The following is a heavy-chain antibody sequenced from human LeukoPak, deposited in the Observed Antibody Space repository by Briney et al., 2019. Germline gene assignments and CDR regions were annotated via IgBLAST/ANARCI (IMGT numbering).Heavy chain of an antibody. CDR3: ARESGSYYFDY. CDR2: ISYDGSNK. CDR1: GFTFSSYA. V-gene: IGHV3-30*04. D-gene: IGHD1-26*01. Sequence: GGSLRLSCAASGFTFSSYAMHWVRQAPGKGLELVAVISYDGSNKYYADSVKGRFTISRDNSKNTLYVQMNSLRLEDTAVYYCARESGSYYFDYWGQGTLVTVSS. J-gene: IGHJ4*02.